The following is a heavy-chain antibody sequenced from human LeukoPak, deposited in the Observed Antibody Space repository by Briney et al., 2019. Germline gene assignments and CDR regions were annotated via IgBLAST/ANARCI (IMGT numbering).Heavy chain of an antibody. CDR2: ISSSSSYI. D-gene: IGHD3-22*01. CDR1: GFTFSSYS. CDR3: ARDLFSDYYDSSGYAFDI. Sequence: GGSLRLSCAASGFTFSSYSMTWVRQAPGKGLEWVSSISSSSSYIYYADSVKGRFTISRDNAKNSLYLQMNSLRAEDTAVYYCARDLFSDYYDSSGYAFDIWGQGTMVTVSS. J-gene: IGHJ3*02. V-gene: IGHV3-21*01.